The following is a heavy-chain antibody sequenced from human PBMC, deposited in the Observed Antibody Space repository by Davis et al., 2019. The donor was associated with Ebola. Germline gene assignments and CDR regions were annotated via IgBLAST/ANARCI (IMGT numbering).Heavy chain of an antibody. J-gene: IGHJ4*02. CDR3: ATGGGNWGREDY. V-gene: IGHV4-39*01. D-gene: IGHD7-27*01. Sequence: SETLSLTCTVSGGSISSSSYYWGWIRQPPGKGLEWIGTIYYSGTTYYNPSLKSRLTISVDTSKNQFSLKLSSVTAADTAVYYCATGGGNWGREDYWGQGTLVTVSS. CDR1: GGSISSSSYY. CDR2: IYYSGTT.